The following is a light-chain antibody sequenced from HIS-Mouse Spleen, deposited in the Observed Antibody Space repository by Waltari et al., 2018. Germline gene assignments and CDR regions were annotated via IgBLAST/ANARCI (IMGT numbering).Light chain of an antibody. Sequence: QSALTQPASVSGSPGQSITISCTGTSRDGGGYNYVSWYHQHPGKSPKLTIYDVSNRPSGVSNRFSGSKSGNTASLTISGLQAEDEADYCSSYTSSSTLVFGGGTKLTVL. CDR1: SRDGGGYNY. J-gene: IGLJ2*01. V-gene: IGLV2-14*03. CDR2: DVS. CDR3: SSYTSSSTLV.